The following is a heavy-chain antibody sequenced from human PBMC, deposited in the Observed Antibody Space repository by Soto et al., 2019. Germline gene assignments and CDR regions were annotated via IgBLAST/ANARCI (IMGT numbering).Heavy chain of an antibody. CDR2: IYYSGST. J-gene: IGHJ5*02. D-gene: IGHD4-17*01. CDR3: ASTYGDYVSGWFDP. V-gene: IGHV4-39*01. Sequence: PSEILSLTCTVSGGSISSSIYYWGWIRQPPGKGLEWIGSIYYSGSTYYNPSLRSRVTISVDTSKNQFSLKLSSVTAADTAVYYCASTYGDYVSGWFDPWGQGTLVTVSS. CDR1: GGSISSSIYY.